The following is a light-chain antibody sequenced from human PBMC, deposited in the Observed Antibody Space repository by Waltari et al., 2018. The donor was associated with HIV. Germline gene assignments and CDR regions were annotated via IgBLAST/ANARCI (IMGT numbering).Light chain of an antibody. Sequence: EIVLTQSLATLSLSPGERATLSCRASQSISSNLAWYQQKPGQAPRLLIYDASNRATGIPVRFSGSGSGTDFTLTISSLEPEDFAVYYCQQRDNWPPLATFGPGTKVDI. V-gene: IGKV3-11*01. CDR2: DAS. CDR3: QQRDNWPPLAT. J-gene: IGKJ3*01. CDR1: QSISSN.